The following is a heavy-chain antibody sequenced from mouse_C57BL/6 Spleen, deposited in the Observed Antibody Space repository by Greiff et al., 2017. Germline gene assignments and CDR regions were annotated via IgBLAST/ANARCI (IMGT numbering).Heavy chain of an antibody. V-gene: IGHV1-7*01. CDR2: INPSSGYT. CDR1: GYTFTSYW. J-gene: IGHJ4*01. CDR3: AIGITTVVAHAMDY. Sequence: QVQLQQSGAELAKPGASVKLSCQASGYTFTSYWMHWVKQRPGQGLEWIGYINPSSGYTKYNQKFKDKATLPADKSSNTAYMPLSSLTYQDSAVYYFAIGITTVVAHAMDYKGQRATVTVAS. D-gene: IGHD1-1*01.